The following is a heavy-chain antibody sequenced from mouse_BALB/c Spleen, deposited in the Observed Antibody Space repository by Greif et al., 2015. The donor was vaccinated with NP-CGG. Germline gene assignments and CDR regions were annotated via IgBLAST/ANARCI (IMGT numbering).Heavy chain of an antibody. CDR2: ISSGGSYT. V-gene: IGHV5-9-4*01. J-gene: IGHJ4*01. CDR3: ARANRYDEGAMDY. CDR1: GFTFSSYA. D-gene: IGHD2-14*01. Sequence: EVKLVESGGGLVKPGGSLKLSCAASGFTFSSYAMSWVRQSPEKRLEWVAEISSGGSYTYYPDTVTGRFTISRDNAKNTLYLEMSSLRSEDTAMYYCARANRYDEGAMDYWGQGTSVTVSS.